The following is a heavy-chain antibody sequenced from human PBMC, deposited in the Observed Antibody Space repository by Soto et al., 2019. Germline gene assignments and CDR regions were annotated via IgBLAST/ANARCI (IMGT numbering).Heavy chain of an antibody. D-gene: IGHD5-12*01. V-gene: IGHV1-69*02. J-gene: IGHJ4*02. Sequence: QVQLVQSGAEVKKPGSSVKVSCKASGGTFNNFAINWVRQAPGQGLEWMGRIIPILDIANNTQRFQGRPTIPADRSPSTLYMELRGLTSGDTAVYYCLGGYVARFYWGQGSLVTVSS. CDR3: LGGYVARFY. CDR2: IIPILDIA. CDR1: GGTFNNFA.